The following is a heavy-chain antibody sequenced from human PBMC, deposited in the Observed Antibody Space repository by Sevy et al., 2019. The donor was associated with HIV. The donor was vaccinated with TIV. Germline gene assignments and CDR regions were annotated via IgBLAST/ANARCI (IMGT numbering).Heavy chain of an antibody. Sequence: ASVKVSCKASGGDFNNNAITWVRQAPGQGLEWMGGVIPMSGTAKYSQRFQGRVTIIADEATSTTYMELSSLRSEDTAVYFCARFGDTFRFCSSTSCYFNWFDSWGQGTLVTVSS. V-gene: IGHV1-69*13. D-gene: IGHD2-2*01. CDR2: VIPMSGTA. CDR3: ARFGDTFRFCSSTSCYFNWFDS. J-gene: IGHJ5*01. CDR1: GGDFNNNA.